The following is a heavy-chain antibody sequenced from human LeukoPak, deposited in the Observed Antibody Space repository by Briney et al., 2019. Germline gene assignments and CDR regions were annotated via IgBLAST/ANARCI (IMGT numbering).Heavy chain of an antibody. CDR1: GYTFTGYY. Sequence: ASVKVSCKASGYTFTGYYMHWVRQAPGQGLEWMGWINPNSGGTNYAQKFQGRVTITADESTSTAYMELSSLRSEDTAVYYCARAVDDLSLGPANWFDPWGQGTLVTVSS. D-gene: IGHD1-1*01. CDR3: ARAVDDLSLGPANWFDP. CDR2: INPNSGGT. V-gene: IGHV1-2*02. J-gene: IGHJ5*02.